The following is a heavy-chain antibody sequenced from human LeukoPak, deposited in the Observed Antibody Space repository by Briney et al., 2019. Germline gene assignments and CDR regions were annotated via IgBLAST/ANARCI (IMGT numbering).Heavy chain of an antibody. Sequence: GGSLRLSCAASGFTFSSYAMSWVRQAPGKGLEWVSAISGSGGSTYYADSVKGRFTVSRDNSKNMLYLQMTSLRAEDTAIYYCTKDKRALNAIDYWGQGILVTVSS. D-gene: IGHD1-1*01. CDR1: GFTFSSYA. CDR2: ISGSGGST. J-gene: IGHJ4*02. V-gene: IGHV3-23*01. CDR3: TKDKRALNAIDY.